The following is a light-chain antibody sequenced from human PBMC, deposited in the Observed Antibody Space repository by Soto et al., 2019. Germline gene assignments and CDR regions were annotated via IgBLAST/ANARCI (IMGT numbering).Light chain of an antibody. CDR2: DAS. Sequence: EILLAQSPATLSLSPGERATLSCKASQDVSIFLAWYQQKPGQAPRLLIHDASNRATGVPARFSGSGSGRDFTLTITSLEPEDFAVYYCPQRSTWLSTFCQGTKLEV. V-gene: IGKV3-11*02. CDR3: PQRSTWLST. J-gene: IGKJ2*01. CDR1: QDVSIF.